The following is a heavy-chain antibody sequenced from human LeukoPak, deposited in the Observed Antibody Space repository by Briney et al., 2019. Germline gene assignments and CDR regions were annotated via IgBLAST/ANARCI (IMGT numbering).Heavy chain of an antibody. CDR1: GYTFTSYY. V-gene: IGHV1-46*01. CDR2: INPSGGST. D-gene: IGHD2-21*02. CDR3: ARDLTRGGDPYYFDY. J-gene: IGHJ4*02. Sequence: ASVKVSCKASGYTFTSYYMHWVRQAPGQGLEWMGIINPSGGSTSYAQKFQGRVTMTRDTSTSTVYMELSSLRSEDTAVYYCARDLTRGGDPYYFDYWGQGTLVTVSS.